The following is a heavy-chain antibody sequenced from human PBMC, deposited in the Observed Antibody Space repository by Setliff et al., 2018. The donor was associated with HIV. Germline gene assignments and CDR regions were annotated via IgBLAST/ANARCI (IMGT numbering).Heavy chain of an antibody. CDR3: ARDNVRGPTNAMDV. Sequence: ASVKVSCKASGYTFTSYCIHWVRQAPGQGLEWLGLVNPSGGSTAYAQKFQGRVSMTTDISTNTAYMELRSLRSDDTAVYYCARDNVRGPTNAMDVWGQGTTVTVSS. D-gene: IGHD3-10*01. V-gene: IGHV1-46*01. CDR2: VNPSGGST. CDR1: GYTFTSYC. J-gene: IGHJ6*02.